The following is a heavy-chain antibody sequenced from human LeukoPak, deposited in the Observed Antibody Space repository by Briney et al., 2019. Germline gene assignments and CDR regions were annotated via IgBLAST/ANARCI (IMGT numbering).Heavy chain of an antibody. V-gene: IGHV3-23*01. Sequence: AGGSLRLSCAASGFSFSSYAMSGVGQAPGKGREGVSSISGSGDNTYYAESVKGRFTISRDNSKNTLFLQMNSLRAEDTAVFYCAKRSGYTTGWFFDFWGQGTLVTVSS. D-gene: IGHD6-19*01. J-gene: IGHJ4*02. CDR3: AKRSGYTTGWFFDF. CDR1: GFSFSSYA. CDR2: ISGSGDNT.